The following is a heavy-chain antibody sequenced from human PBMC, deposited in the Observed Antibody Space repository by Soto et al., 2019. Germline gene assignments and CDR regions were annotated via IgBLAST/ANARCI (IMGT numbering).Heavy chain of an antibody. D-gene: IGHD6-19*01. CDR2: IDPSDSYT. Sequence: GESLKISCRGSGYSFTNYWITWLRQMPGKGLEWMGRIDPSDSYTNYSPSFQGHVTISADKSISTAYLRWSSLKASDTAIYYCARRLRVRYSSGWYETDYYYYDMDVRGQRTTVTVSS. CDR1: GYSFTNYW. CDR3: ARRLRVRYSSGWYETDYYYYDMDV. V-gene: IGHV5-10-1*01. J-gene: IGHJ6*02.